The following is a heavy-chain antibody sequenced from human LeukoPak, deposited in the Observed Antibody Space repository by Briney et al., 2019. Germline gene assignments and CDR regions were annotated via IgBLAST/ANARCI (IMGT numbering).Heavy chain of an antibody. J-gene: IGHJ6*03. CDR2: IYTTVST. CDR3: ARDFTDIGSSLVYSYYYYMDV. Sequence: SQTLSLTCTVSGVSISSVSYYWSWSRQPAGKGLEWIVRIYTTVSTSYNPSLKSRVTMSVDTSKKQISLKLSSVTAADTAVHYCARDFTDIGSSLVYSYYYYMDVWGKGITVTVSS. CDR1: GVSISSVSYY. V-gene: IGHV4-61*02. D-gene: IGHD1-26*01.